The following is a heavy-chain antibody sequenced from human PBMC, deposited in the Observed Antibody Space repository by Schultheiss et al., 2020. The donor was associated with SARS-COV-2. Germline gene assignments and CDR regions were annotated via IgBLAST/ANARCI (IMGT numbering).Heavy chain of an antibody. CDR3: ARGGSGSFPYYFDY. Sequence: SETLSLTCAVYGGSFSGYYWSWIRQPPGKGLEWIGRIYTSGSTNYNPSLKSRVTISVDTSKNQFSLKLSSVTAADTAVYYCARGGSGSFPYYFDYWGQGTLVTVSS. D-gene: IGHD1-26*01. V-gene: IGHV4-59*10. CDR2: IYTSGST. CDR1: GGSFSGYY. J-gene: IGHJ4*02.